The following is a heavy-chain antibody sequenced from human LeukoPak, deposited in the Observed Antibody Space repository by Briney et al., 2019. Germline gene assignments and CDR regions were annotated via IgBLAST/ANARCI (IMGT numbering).Heavy chain of an antibody. Sequence: SGTLSLTCAVSGGSISSSNWWSWVRQPPGKGLEWIGEIYHSGSTNYNPSLKSRVTISVDKSKNQFSLKLSSVTAADTAVYYCASTPGGPRSWYFVRIHYGMDVWGQGTTVTVSS. CDR3: ASTPGGPRSWYFVRIHYGMDV. CDR1: GGSISSSNW. CDR2: IYHSGST. D-gene: IGHD6-13*01. V-gene: IGHV4-4*02. J-gene: IGHJ6*02.